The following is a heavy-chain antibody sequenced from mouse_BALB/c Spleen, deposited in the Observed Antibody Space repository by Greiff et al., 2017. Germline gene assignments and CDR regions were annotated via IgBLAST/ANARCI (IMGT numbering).Heavy chain of an antibody. D-gene: IGHD2-4*01. V-gene: IGHV3-6*02. CDR3: AMDYDGRAWFAY. CDR1: GYSITSGYY. J-gene: IGHJ3*01. Sequence: EVKLMESGPGLVKPSQSLSLTCSVTGYSITSGYYWNWIRQFPGNKLEWMGYISYDGSNNYNPSLKNRISITRDTSKNQFFLKLNSVTTEDTATYYCAMDYDGRAWFAYWGQGTLVTVSA. CDR2: ISYDGSN.